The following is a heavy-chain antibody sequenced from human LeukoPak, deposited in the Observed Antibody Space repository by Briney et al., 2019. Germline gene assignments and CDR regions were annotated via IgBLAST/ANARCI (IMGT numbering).Heavy chain of an antibody. CDR3: ARMTTGHDY. J-gene: IGHJ4*02. CDR2: VNHSGYT. Sequence: SETLSFTCGVSGTSFTSYCWSWIRQTPGKGLEWIGEVNHSGYTNMNPALKSRVTISVDTSKNQFSLMMTSVTAADTAVYFCARMTTGHDYWGQGTLVSVSS. V-gene: IGHV4-34*01. CDR1: GTSFTSYC. D-gene: IGHD4-17*01.